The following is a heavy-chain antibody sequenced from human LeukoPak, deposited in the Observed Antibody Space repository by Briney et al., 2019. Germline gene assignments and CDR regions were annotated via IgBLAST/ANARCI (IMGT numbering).Heavy chain of an antibody. D-gene: IGHD3-22*01. CDR2: MNPNSGNT. CDR3: AKLRYYDSIRWGADY. V-gene: IGHV1-8*01. CDR1: GYTFTSYD. J-gene: IGHJ4*02. Sequence: ASVKVSCKASGYTFTSYDINWVRQATGQGLEWMGWMNPNSGNTGYAQKFQGRVTMTRNTSISTAYMELSSLRSEDTAVYYCAKLRYYDSIRWGADYWGQGTLVTVSS.